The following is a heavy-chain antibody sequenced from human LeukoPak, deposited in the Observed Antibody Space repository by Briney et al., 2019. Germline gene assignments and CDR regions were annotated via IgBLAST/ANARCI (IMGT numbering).Heavy chain of an antibody. V-gene: IGHV1-2*02. CDR3: ARDRATYGPEYDD. D-gene: IGHD3-10*01. CDR1: GYTFTGYY. J-gene: IGHJ4*02. CDR2: INPNSGGT. Sequence: ASVKVSCKASGYTFTGYYMHWVRQAPGQGPEWMGWINPNSGGTNYAQKFQGRVTMTRDTSISTAYMELGRLRSDDTAVYYCARDRATYGPEYDDWGQGTLVTVSS.